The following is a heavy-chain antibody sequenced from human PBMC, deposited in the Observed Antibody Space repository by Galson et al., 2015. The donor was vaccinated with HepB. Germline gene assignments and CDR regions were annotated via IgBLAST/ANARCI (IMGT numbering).Heavy chain of an antibody. D-gene: IGHD2-21*02. CDR2: ISSSSSYI. CDR3: ARDSIPSLAYCGGDCTGGYYYGMDV. Sequence: SLRLSCAASGFTFSSYSMNWVRQAPGKGLEWVSSISSSSSYIYYADSVKGRFTISRDNAKNSLYLQMNSLRAEDTAVYYCARDSIPSLAYCGGDCTGGYYYGMDVWGQGTTVTVSS. J-gene: IGHJ6*02. CDR1: GFTFSSYS. V-gene: IGHV3-21*01.